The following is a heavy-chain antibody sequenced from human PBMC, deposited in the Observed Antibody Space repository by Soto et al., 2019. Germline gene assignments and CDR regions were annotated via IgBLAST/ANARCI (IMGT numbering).Heavy chain of an antibody. J-gene: IGHJ4*01. D-gene: IGHD3-3*01. CDR3: AIARVADSSLDH. CDR2: ISYDSSEI. Sequence: GSLIRPGIGSGCTFSNNAMHWVRQAPGKGLEWAAFISYDSSEIFYADSVKGRFTISRDNPENTLFLHMNSPRADDTAVYYCAIARVADSSLDHWGQGILVTVYS. CDR1: GCTFSNNA. V-gene: IGHV3-30*01.